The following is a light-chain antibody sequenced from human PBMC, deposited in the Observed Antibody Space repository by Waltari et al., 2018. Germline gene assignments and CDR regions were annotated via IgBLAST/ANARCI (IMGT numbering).Light chain of an antibody. CDR2: EDS. CDR3: QSYDGSNPVV. J-gene: IGLJ3*02. V-gene: IGLV6-57*03. CDR1: SGSLASNY. Sequence: FLLTQPHSVSESPGKTVTISCTRTSGSLASNYVPWYQQRPGSAPTTVIFEDSQRPSGVPDRFSGSVDISSNSASLTISGLETEDEADYYCQSYDGSNPVVFGGGTKLTVL.